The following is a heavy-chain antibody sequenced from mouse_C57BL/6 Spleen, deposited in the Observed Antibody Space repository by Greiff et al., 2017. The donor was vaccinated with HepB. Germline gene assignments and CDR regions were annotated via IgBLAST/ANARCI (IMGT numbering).Heavy chain of an antibody. CDR1: GFTFTDYY. V-gene: IGHV7-3*01. Sequence: EVKLMDSGGGLVQPGGSLSLSCAASGFTFTDYYMSWVRQPPGKALEWLGFIRNKANGYTTEYSASVKGRFTISRDNSQSILYLQMNALRAEDSATYYCARSYYSNFDYWGQGTTLTVSS. CDR2: IRNKANGYTT. D-gene: IGHD2-5*01. J-gene: IGHJ2*01. CDR3: ARSYYSNFDY.